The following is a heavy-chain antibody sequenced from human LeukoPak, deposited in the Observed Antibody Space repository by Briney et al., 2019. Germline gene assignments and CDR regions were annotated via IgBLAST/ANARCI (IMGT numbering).Heavy chain of an antibody. CDR2: ISGSGGST. J-gene: IGHJ5*02. CDR1: GFTSSSYA. CDR3: AEIIAVAGTGWFDP. Sequence: GGSLRLSCAASGFTSSSYAMSWVRQAPGKGLEWVSAISGSGGSTYYADSVKGRFTISRDNSKNTLYLQMNSLRAEDTAVYYCAEIIAVAGTGWFDPWGQGTLVTVSS. D-gene: IGHD6-19*01. V-gene: IGHV3-23*01.